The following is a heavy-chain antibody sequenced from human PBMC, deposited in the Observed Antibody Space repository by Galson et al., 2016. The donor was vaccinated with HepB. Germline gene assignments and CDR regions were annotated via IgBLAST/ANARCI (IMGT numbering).Heavy chain of an antibody. D-gene: IGHD3-10*01. CDR3: ARDISTWSGGGGWFDP. V-gene: IGHV1-18*01. CDR2: ISPFTGNT. J-gene: IGHJ5*02. CDR1: GYTFTSYT. Sequence: SVKVSCKASGYTFTSYTITWVRQAPGQGLDWMGWISPFTGNTNYAQKFQGRVTMTTDTSTSTAFMELRSLRSDDTAVYYCARDISTWSGGGGWFDPWGQGTLVTVSP.